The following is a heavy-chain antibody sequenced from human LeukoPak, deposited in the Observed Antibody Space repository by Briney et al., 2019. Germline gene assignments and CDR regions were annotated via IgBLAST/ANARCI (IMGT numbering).Heavy chain of an antibody. Sequence: PGGSLRLSCAASGFTLSSYEMNWVRQAPGKGLEWVSAISGSGGSTYYTDSVKGRFTISRDNSKNTLYLQMNSLRAEDTAVYYCAKDRSGTAIFDYWGQGTLVTVSS. V-gene: IGHV3-23*01. D-gene: IGHD1-1*01. CDR3: AKDRSGTAIFDY. J-gene: IGHJ4*02. CDR2: ISGSGGST. CDR1: GFTLSSYE.